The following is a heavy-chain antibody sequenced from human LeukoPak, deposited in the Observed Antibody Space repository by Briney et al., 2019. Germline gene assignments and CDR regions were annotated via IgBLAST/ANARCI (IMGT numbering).Heavy chain of an antibody. Sequence: SETLSLTCTVSGGSISSGGYYWSWIRQPPGKGLEWIGEINHSGSTNYNPSLKSRVTISVDTSKNQFSLKLSSVTAADTAVYYCARVRVDAGDYVGYFQHWGQGTLVTVSS. CDR3: ARVRVDAGDYVGYFQH. CDR2: INHSGST. CDR1: GGSISSGGYY. D-gene: IGHD4-17*01. V-gene: IGHV4-39*07. J-gene: IGHJ1*01.